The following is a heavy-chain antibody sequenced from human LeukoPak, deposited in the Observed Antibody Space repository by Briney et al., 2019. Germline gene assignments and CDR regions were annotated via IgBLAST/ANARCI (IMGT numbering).Heavy chain of an antibody. V-gene: IGHV3-30*18. D-gene: IGHD3-3*02. CDR2: ISYDGSNK. CDR3: AKGDGAFFRNKRLAPWVDY. J-gene: IGHJ4*02. Sequence: PGGSLRLSCAASGFTFSSYGMHWVRQAPGKGLEWVAVISYDGSNKYYADSVKGRFTISRDNSKNTLYLQMNSLRAEDTAVYYCAKGDGAFFRNKRLAPWVDYWGQGTLVTVSS. CDR1: GFTFSSYG.